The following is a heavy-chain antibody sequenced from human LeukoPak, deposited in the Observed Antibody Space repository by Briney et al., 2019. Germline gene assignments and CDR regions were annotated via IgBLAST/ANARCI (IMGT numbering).Heavy chain of an antibody. CDR3: ARSARYSGSLYYFDC. J-gene: IGHJ4*02. Sequence: PSETLSLTCAVSGYSISSGNYWGWIRQPPGKGLEWIGSTHHSGSTYYNPSLKSRLTISVDTSKNQVSLKLSSVTAADTAVYYCARSARYSGSLYYFDCWGQGTLVTVSS. CDR1: GYSISSGNY. CDR2: THHSGST. V-gene: IGHV4-38-2*01. D-gene: IGHD1-26*01.